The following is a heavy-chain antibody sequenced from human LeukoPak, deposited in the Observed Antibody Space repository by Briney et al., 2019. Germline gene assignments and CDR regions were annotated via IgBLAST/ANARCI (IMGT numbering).Heavy chain of an antibody. V-gene: IGHV3-7*01. CDR1: GFTFSSYW. Sequence: PGRSLRLSCAASGFTFSSYWMSWVRQAPGKGLEWVANIKQDGSEKYYVDSVKGRFTISRDNAKNTLYLQMNSLRAEDTAVYYCEVVVTAIGDYWGQGTLVTVSS. D-gene: IGHD2-21*02. CDR2: IKQDGSEK. CDR3: EVVVTAIGDY. J-gene: IGHJ4*02.